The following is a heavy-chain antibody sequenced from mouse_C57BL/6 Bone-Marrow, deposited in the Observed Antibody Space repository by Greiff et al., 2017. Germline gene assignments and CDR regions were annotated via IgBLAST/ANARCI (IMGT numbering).Heavy chain of an antibody. CDR3: ARKDGYYSNPYYFDY. CDR1: GYAFSSSW. CDR2: IYPGDGDT. J-gene: IGHJ2*01. Sequence: SGPELVKPGASVKISCKASGYAFSSSWMNWVKQRPGKGLEWIGRIYPGDGDTNYNGKFKGKATLTADKSSSTAYMQLSSLTSEDSAVYFCARKDGYYSNPYYFDYWGQGTTLTVSS. D-gene: IGHD2-5*01. V-gene: IGHV1-82*01.